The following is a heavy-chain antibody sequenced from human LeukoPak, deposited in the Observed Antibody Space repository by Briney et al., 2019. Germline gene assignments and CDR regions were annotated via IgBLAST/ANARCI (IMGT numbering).Heavy chain of an antibody. D-gene: IGHD1-26*01. CDR3: ARGQVGSYVYYYYYGMDV. CDR1: GVSFTGYS. J-gene: IGHJ6*02. Sequence: SETLSLTCAVYGVSFTGYSRSWIRQPPGKGLEWIGAINHSGSINYNPSLKSRVTIAVYTSKNQFSLRLSSVTAADTAVDYWARGQVGSYVYYYYYGMDVWGQGTTVTVSS. CDR2: INHSGSI. V-gene: IGHV4-34*01.